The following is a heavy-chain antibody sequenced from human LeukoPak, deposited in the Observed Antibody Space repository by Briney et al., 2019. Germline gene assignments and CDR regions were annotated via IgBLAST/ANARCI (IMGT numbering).Heavy chain of an antibody. Sequence: SETLSLTCTVSGGSISTYFWSWIRQPPGKGLEWIGYISYSGSTNYNPSLKSRVTISVDTSKNQFSLKLSSVTAADTAVYYCVRDEGYSGRYYLGYWGQGTLVTVSS. CDR2: ISYSGST. V-gene: IGHV4-59*01. J-gene: IGHJ4*02. D-gene: IGHD1-26*01. CDR1: GGSISTYF. CDR3: VRDEGYSGRYYLGY.